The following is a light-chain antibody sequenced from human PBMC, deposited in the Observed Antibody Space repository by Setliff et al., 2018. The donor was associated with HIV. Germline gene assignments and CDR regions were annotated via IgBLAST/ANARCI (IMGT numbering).Light chain of an antibody. CDR2: EVS. V-gene: IGLV2-14*01. Sequence: QSVLTQPASVSGSPGQSITISCTGTSSDVGGYDYVSWYQQHPDKAPKLMIYEVSNRPSGVSNRFSGSKSGSTASLTISGLQAEDEADYYCNSKTGTITYVFGTGTKVT. CDR1: SSDVGGYDY. CDR3: NSKTGTITYV. J-gene: IGLJ1*01.